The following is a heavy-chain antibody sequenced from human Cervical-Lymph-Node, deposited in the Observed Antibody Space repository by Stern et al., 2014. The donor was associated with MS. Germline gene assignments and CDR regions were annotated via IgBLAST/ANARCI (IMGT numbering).Heavy chain of an antibody. V-gene: IGHV1-8*01. D-gene: IGHD3-9*01. J-gene: IGHJ6*02. Sequence: QVQLVQSGAEVKKPGASVTVSCKTSGYTFTSYDINWVRQATGHGLEWMGWMNPDSGNTGYAQKFQGRVTMTRDTSISTAYMELSNLRSEDTAVYFCARRDTYDVFRYYNMDVWGQGTTVTVSS. CDR1: GYTFTSYD. CDR2: MNPDSGNT. CDR3: ARRDTYDVFRYYNMDV.